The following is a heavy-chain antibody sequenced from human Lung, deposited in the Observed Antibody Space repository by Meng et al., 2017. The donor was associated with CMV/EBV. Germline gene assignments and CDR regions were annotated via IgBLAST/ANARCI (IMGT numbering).Heavy chain of an antibody. J-gene: IGHJ4*02. CDR1: GYTFTSYG. D-gene: IGHD2-2*01. CDR3: ARNRYCSSTSCYFDY. V-gene: IGHV1-18*01. Sequence: ASVKVSXKASGYTFTSYGISWVRQAPGQGLEWMGWISAYNGNTNYAQKLQGRVTMTTDTSTSTAYMELRSLRSDDTAVYYCARNRYCSSTSCYFDYWGQGTLVTVS. CDR2: ISAYNGNT.